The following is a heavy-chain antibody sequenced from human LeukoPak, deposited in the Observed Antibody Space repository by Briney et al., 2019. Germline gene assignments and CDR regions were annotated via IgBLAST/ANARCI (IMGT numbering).Heavy chain of an antibody. D-gene: IGHD6-13*01. CDR1: GGSISSYY. Sequence: PSETLSLTCTVSGGSISSYYWSWIRQPPGKGLEWIGYIYYSGSTNYNPSLKSRVTISVDTSKDQFSLKLSSVTAADTAVYYCAREGSSKFGFGSWGQGTLVTISS. J-gene: IGHJ5*01. CDR3: AREGSSKFGFGS. CDR2: IYYSGST. V-gene: IGHV4-59*12.